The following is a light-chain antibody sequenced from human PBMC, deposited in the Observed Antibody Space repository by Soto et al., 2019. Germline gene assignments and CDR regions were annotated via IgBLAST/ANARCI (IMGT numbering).Light chain of an antibody. Sequence: QSVLTQPPSASGTPGQRVTISCSGSNSNIGSNTVNWYQQLPGTAPKLLIYSNNQRPAGVPGRFSDSKAGTSAALAIGGLQSEDEADYYCASWDDSLNGVVFGGGTPLTVL. CDR3: ASWDDSLNGVV. V-gene: IGLV1-44*01. J-gene: IGLJ2*01. CDR2: SNN. CDR1: NSNIGSNT.